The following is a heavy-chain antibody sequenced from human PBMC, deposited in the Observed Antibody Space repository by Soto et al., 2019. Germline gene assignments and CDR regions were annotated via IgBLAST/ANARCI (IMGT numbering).Heavy chain of an antibody. CDR3: AREPNESYYFDY. CDR1: GYTFTNYY. V-gene: IGHV1-46*01. D-gene: IGHD5-18*01. CDR2: IRPSGGRT. Sequence: QVHLVQSGAEVKKPGASVKVSCKASGYTFTNYYIHWVRQAPGQGLEWLGIIRPSGGRTEYAQRFQGRVTMTRDTSTSTVYMELTSQTSADTAVYYCAREPNESYYFDYWGQGTLVTVSS. J-gene: IGHJ4*02.